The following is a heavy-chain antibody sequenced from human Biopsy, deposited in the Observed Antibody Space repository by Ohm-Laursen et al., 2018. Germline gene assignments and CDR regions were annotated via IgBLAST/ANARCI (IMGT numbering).Heavy chain of an antibody. CDR3: ATTTMDTSGWYGNYFDS. V-gene: IGHV4-59*08. CDR1: SGSISSYY. J-gene: IGHJ4*02. CDR2: ISYSENT. D-gene: IGHD6-19*01. Sequence: SETLSLTCTVSSGSISSYYWSWIRQPPGKGLEWIGYISYSENTNYNPSLKSRVTMSVDTSKNQFSLKVYSVTAADTAIYYCATTTMDTSGWYGNYFDSWGQGALVTVSS.